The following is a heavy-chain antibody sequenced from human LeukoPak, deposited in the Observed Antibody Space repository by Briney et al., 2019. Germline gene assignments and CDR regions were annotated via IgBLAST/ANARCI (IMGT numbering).Heavy chain of an antibody. Sequence: PGGSLRLSCAASGFTFSSYNMNWVRQAPGKGLEWVSYISSSSRTIYYADSVKGRFTISRGNAKNSLYLQMNSLRAEDTAVYYCAELGITMIGGVWGKGTTVTISS. D-gene: IGHD3-10*02. V-gene: IGHV3-48*04. CDR3: AELGITMIGGV. CDR2: ISSSSRTI. CDR1: GFTFSSYN. J-gene: IGHJ6*04.